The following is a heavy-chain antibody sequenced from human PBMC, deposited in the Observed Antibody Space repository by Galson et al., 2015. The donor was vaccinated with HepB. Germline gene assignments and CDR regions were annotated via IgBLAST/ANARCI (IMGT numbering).Heavy chain of an antibody. V-gene: IGHV5-51*01. CDR3: ARGGSVVVVAATSGGDAFEI. Sequence: QSGAEMKKPGESLKISCKGSGYSFTNYWIGWVRQMPGKGLEWMGIIYPGGSDTRYSPSFQGQVTISADKSTNTAFLQWSSLKASDTATYYCARGGSVVVVAATSGGDAFEIWGPGTKVTVSS. J-gene: IGHJ3*02. CDR2: IYPGGSDT. CDR1: GYSFTNYW. D-gene: IGHD2-15*01.